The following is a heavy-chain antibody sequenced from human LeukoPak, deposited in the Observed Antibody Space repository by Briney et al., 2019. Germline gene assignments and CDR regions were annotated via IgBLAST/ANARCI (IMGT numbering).Heavy chain of an antibody. V-gene: IGHV4-59*01. J-gene: IGHJ6*02. CDR2: ISFSGIT. CDR3: ARGGSRQNFYYYGLDV. Sequence: SETLSLTCTVSGGSINSFFWNWIRQTPGKELEWIGYISFSGITNYNPSLQSRVSMSVDTSKNEFSLRLSSVTAADTAVYYCARGGSRQNFYYYGLDVWGQGTTVTVSS. D-gene: IGHD6-25*01. CDR1: GGSINSFF.